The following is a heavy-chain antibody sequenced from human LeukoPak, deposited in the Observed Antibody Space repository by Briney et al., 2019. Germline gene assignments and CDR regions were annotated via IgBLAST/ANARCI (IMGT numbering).Heavy chain of an antibody. V-gene: IGHV3-23*01. D-gene: IGHD3-10*02. Sequence: GGSLRLSCAASGFTFSSYAMSWVRQAPGKGLEWVSAISGSGGSTFYADSVKGRFTISRDNSKNTLYLQMNNLRVEDTAIYDCARDYAGGWIDYWGQGIMVTVSS. J-gene: IGHJ4*02. CDR2: ISGSGGST. CDR1: GFTFSSYA. CDR3: ARDYAGGWIDY.